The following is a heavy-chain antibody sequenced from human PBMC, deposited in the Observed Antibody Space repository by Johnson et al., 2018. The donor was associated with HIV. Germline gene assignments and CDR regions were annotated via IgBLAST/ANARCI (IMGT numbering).Heavy chain of an antibody. D-gene: IGHD3-16*01. J-gene: IGHJ3*02. CDR2: TQQDGSGK. Sequence: MLLVESGGCLVQPGGSLRLSCAAFGFKFRDYWMGWVRKAPGKGLEWVAQTQQDGSGKLYGSSLRGRITISRDNAKNSLYLQMNSLRAEDTAVDYCAKGGSGTTRSRAQNGAFDIWGQGTMVTVSS. V-gene: IGHV3-7*01. CDR1: GFKFRDYW. CDR3: AKGGSGTTRSRAQNGAFDI.